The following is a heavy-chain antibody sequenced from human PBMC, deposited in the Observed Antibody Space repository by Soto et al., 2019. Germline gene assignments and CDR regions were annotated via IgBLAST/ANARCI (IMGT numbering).Heavy chain of an antibody. D-gene: IGHD1-1*01. CDR3: AKGGFEVTTSFDY. V-gene: IGHV3-23*01. CDR2: ISGSGGST. Sequence: VGSLRLSCAASGFTFSSYAMSWVRQAPGKGLEWVSAISGSGGSTYYADSVKGRFTISRDNSKNTLYLQMNSLRAEDTAVYYCAKGGFEVTTSFDYWGQGTLVTVSS. J-gene: IGHJ4*02. CDR1: GFTFSSYA.